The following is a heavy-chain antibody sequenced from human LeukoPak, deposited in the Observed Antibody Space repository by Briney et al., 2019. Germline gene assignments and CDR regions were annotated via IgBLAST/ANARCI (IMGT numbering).Heavy chain of an antibody. V-gene: IGHV4-39*07. J-gene: IGHJ5*02. D-gene: IGHD6-19*01. Sequence: SETLSLTCTASGGSISSSSYYWGWIRQPPGKGLERIGSIYYSGSTYYNPSLKSRVTISVDTSKNQFSLKLSSVTAADTAVYYCARDSSSSGYLNWFDPWGQGTLVTVSS. CDR3: ARDSSSSGYLNWFDP. CDR2: IYYSGST. CDR1: GGSISSSSYY.